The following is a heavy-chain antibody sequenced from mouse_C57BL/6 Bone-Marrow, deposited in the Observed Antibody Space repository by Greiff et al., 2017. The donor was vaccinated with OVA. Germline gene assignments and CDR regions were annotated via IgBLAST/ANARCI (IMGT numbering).Heavy chain of an antibody. CDR2: INPGSGGT. V-gene: IGHV1-54*01. CDR1: GYAFTNYL. Sequence: QVQLQQSGAELVRPGTSVKVSCKASGYAFTNYLIEWVKQRPGQGLEWIGVINPGSGGTNYNEKFKGKATLTADKSSSTAYMQISSLTSEDSAVYFCARGDDGYNWYFDVWGTGTTVTVSS. CDR3: ARGDDGYNWYFDV. D-gene: IGHD2-3*01. J-gene: IGHJ1*03.